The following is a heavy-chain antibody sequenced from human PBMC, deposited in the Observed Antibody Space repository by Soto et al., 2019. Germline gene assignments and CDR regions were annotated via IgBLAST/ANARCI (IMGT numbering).Heavy chain of an antibody. D-gene: IGHD3-22*01. J-gene: IGHJ6*02. V-gene: IGHV1-69*02. CDR1: VASFTSYT. CDR2: IIPILGIA. Sequence: SVKVSCKSSVASFTSYTISWVRQAPGQGLEWMGRIIPILGIANYAQKFQGRVTITADKSTSTAYMELSSLRSEDTAVYYCARGSTYYYDSSGPESGYGMDVWGQGTTVTVSS. CDR3: ARGSTYYYDSSGPESGYGMDV.